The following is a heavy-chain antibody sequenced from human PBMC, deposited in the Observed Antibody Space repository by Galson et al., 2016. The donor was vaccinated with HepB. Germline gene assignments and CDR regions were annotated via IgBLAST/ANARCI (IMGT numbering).Heavy chain of an antibody. CDR3: AKDDNWNDAYYYYGMDF. Sequence: SLRLSCAASGFTFSSYGMHWVRQAPGKGLEWVAVISYDGSNKYYADSVKGRFTISRDNSKNTLYLQMNSLRAEDTAVYYCAKDDNWNDAYYYYGMDFWGQGTTVTVSS. CDR2: ISYDGSNK. D-gene: IGHD1-1*01. V-gene: IGHV3-30*18. J-gene: IGHJ6*02. CDR1: GFTFSSYG.